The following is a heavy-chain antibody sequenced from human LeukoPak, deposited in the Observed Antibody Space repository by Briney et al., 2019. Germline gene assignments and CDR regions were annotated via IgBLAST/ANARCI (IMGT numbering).Heavy chain of an antibody. CDR1: GGSFNGYY. CDR2: INHSGST. CDR3: ARQTPSHYYHYYGMDV. Sequence: PSETLSLTCAVYGGSFNGYYWSWIRQPPGKGLEWIGEINHSGSTNYNPSLKSRVTISVDTSKNQFSLKLSSVTAADTAVYYCARQTPSHYYHYYGMDVWGQGTTVTVSS. V-gene: IGHV4-34*01. J-gene: IGHJ6*02.